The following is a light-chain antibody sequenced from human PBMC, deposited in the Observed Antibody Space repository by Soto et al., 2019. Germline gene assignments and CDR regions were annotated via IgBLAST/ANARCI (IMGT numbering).Light chain of an antibody. V-gene: IGKV1-5*03. J-gene: IGKJ1*01. Sequence: DIQMTQSPSTLSASVGDRVTITCRASQSISSWLAWYQQKPGKAPKLLIYKASSLESGVPSRFSGRGSGTEFTLTISGLQPDDFATYYCQQYNSSTWTFGQGTKVEIQ. CDR2: KAS. CDR3: QQYNSSTWT. CDR1: QSISSW.